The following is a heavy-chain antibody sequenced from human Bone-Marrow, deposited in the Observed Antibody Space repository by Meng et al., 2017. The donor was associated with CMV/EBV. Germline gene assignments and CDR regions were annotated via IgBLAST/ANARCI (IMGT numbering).Heavy chain of an antibody. CDR2: INHSGST. J-gene: IGHJ5*02. V-gene: IGHV4-34*01. D-gene: IGHD6-6*01. CDR3: ARATLIIAARRNWFDP. Sequence: CAVYGGSFRGYYWSWIRQPPGKGLEWIGEINHSGSTNYNPSLKSRVTISVDTSKNQFSLKLSSVTAADTAVYYCARATLIIAARRNWFDPWGQGTLVTVSS. CDR1: GGSFRGYY.